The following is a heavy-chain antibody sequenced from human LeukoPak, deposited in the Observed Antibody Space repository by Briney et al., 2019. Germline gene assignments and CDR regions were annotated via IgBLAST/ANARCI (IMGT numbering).Heavy chain of an antibody. J-gene: IGHJ4*02. D-gene: IGHD7-27*01. CDR2: IYYSGTT. CDR3: ARDPWGLGQRDY. V-gene: IGHV4-39*07. CDR1: VGSISSSSYH. Sequence: SETLSLTCTVSVGSISSSSYHWGWIRQPPGKGLEWIASIYYSGTTYYNPSLKSRVTISVDTSKNQFSLKLNSVTAADTAVYYCARDPWGLGQRDYWGQGTLVTVSS.